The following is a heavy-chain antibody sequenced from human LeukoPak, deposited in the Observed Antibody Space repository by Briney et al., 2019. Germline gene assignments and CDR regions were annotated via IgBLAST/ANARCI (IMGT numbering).Heavy chain of an antibody. Sequence: GGSLRHSCAVSGFTMRDNDMTWVRQAPGKGLEWVSLIYSSGGTSYADSVKGRFTISKDNSKNTLYLQMNSLRAEDTAVYYCAKRPLSSCNWGLGTLVTVSS. J-gene: IGHJ4*01. CDR3: AKRPLSSCN. CDR1: GFTMRDND. V-gene: IGHV3-66*01. D-gene: IGHD5/OR15-5a*01. CDR2: IYSSGGT.